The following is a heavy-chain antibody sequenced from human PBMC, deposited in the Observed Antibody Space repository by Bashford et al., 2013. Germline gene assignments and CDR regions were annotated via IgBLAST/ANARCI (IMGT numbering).Heavy chain of an antibody. D-gene: IGHD3-9*01. J-gene: IGHJ6*02. CDR3: ARGGSTYYDILTGYRGVMDV. V-gene: IGHV1-18*01. CDR2: ISAYNGKR. Sequence: VASVKVSCKASGYTFTNFGFAWVRQAPGQGLEWMGWISAYNGKRYHAQKLQGRLTMTTDRSTNTAFMELRSLRSDDTAVYYCARGGSTYYDILTGYRGVMDVWGQGTTVTVSS. CDR1: GYTFTNFG.